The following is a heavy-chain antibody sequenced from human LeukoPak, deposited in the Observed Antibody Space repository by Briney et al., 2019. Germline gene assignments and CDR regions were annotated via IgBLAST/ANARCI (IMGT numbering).Heavy chain of an antibody. CDR3: ARDGGVRGVNWFDP. V-gene: IGHV4-4*07. CDR2: IYTSGSA. J-gene: IGHJ5*02. Sequence: SETLSLTCTVSGGSISSYYWSWIRQPAGKGLEWIGRIYTSGSANYNPSLKSRVTMSVDTSKNQFSLKLSSVIAADTAVYYCARDGGVRGVNWFDPWGQGTLVTVSS. D-gene: IGHD3-10*01. CDR1: GGSISSYY.